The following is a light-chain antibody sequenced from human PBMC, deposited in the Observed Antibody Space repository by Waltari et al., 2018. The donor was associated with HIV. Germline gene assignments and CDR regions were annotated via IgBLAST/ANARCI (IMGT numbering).Light chain of an antibody. J-gene: IGKJ3*01. CDR2: GAS. Sequence: EIVMTQSPATLSVSPGERATLSCRASQSVSSNLAWYQQKPGQAPSLLIYGASTRAAGVPARFSGSGSGTEFTLTISSLQSEDFAVYYCQQYNNWHTFGPGTKVDIK. CDR3: QQYNNWHT. V-gene: IGKV3-15*01. CDR1: QSVSSN.